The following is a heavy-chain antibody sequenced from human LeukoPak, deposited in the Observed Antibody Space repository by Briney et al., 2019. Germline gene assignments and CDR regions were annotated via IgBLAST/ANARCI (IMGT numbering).Heavy chain of an antibody. CDR3: ARSNQAVDY. CDR2: INPGGSSI. CDR1: GFTFRSYW. D-gene: IGHD1-14*01. Sequence: PGGSLRLPCAASGFTFRSYWMHWVRQVPGKGLVWVARINPGGSSITYADSVKGRFTISRDNAKNTLYLQMDSLRAEDTGVYYCARSNQAVDYWGQGTLVTVSS. J-gene: IGHJ4*02. V-gene: IGHV3-74*01.